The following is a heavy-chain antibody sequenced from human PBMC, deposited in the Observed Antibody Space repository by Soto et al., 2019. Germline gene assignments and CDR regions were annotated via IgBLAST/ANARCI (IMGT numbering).Heavy chain of an antibody. CDR2: INHSGST. V-gene: IGHV4-34*01. Sequence: SETLSLTCAVYGGSFSGYYWTWIRQPPGTGLEWIGEINHSGSTNYNPSLKSRVTISVDTSKNQFSLKLSSVTAADTAVYYCARDLLPSYDSSGYSVFDIWGQGTMVTVSS. D-gene: IGHD3-22*01. CDR1: GGSFSGYY. CDR3: ARDLLPSYDSSGYSVFDI. J-gene: IGHJ3*02.